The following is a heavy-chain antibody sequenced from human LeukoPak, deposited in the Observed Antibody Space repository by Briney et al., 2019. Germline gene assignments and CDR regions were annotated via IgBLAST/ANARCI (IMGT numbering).Heavy chain of an antibody. CDR1: GYTFTSYG. J-gene: IGHJ4*02. D-gene: IGHD3-16*02. CDR3: ARGGNDYVWGSYRFIDY. CDR2: ISAYNGNT. Sequence: GASVKVSCKASGYTFTSYGISWVRQAPGQGLEWMGWISAYNGNTNYAQKPQGRVTMTTDTSTSTAYMELRSLRSDDTAVYYCARGGNDYVWGSYRFIDYWGQGTLVTVSS. V-gene: IGHV1-18*01.